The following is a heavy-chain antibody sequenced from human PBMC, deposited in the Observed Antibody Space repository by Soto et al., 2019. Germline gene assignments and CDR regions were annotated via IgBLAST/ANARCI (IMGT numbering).Heavy chain of an antibody. CDR1: GFTFSSYG. V-gene: IGHV3-30*03. D-gene: IGHD2-15*01. CDR3: ATPRQITSLLLYYFDY. CDR2: ISYDGSNK. Sequence: GGSLRLSCAASGFTFSSYGMHWVRQAPGKGLEWVAVISYDGSNKYYADSVKGRFTISRDNSKNTLYLQMNSLRAEDTAVYYCATPRQITSLLLYYFDYWGQGTLVTVSS. J-gene: IGHJ4*02.